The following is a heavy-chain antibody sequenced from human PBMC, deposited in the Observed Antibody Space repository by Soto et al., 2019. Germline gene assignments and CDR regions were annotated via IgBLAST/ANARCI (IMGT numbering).Heavy chain of an antibody. J-gene: IGHJ6*02. CDR2: IHYTGST. Sequence: SETLSLTCSVSGDSISSSVFYWSWIRHHPGKAPEWIGYIHYTGSTSYNPSLKSRLAISLGASKNQFSLSLGSVTSADTAVYYCARDHRSLGDYYGMDVWGQGTTVTVSS. CDR1: GDSISSSVFY. V-gene: IGHV4-31*03. D-gene: IGHD3-10*01. CDR3: ARDHRSLGDYYGMDV.